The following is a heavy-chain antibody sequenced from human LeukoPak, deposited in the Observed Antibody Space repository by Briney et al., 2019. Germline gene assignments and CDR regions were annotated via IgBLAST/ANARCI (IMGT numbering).Heavy chain of an antibody. D-gene: IGHD6-13*01. CDR1: GGTFSSYA. CDR3: ARVGSIAAAAPFDY. Sequence: SVKVSCKASGGTFSSYAISWVRQAPGQGLEWMGGIIPIFGTANYAQKFQGRVTITADESTSTAYMELSSLRSEDTAVYYCARVGSIAAAAPFDYWGQGTLVTVSS. CDR2: IIPIFGTA. J-gene: IGHJ4*02. V-gene: IGHV1-69*13.